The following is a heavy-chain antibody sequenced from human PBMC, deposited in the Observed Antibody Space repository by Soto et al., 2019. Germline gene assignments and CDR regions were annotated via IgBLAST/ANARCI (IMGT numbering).Heavy chain of an antibody. V-gene: IGHV4-31*03. D-gene: IGHD1-26*01. Sequence: QVQLQESGPGLVKPSQTLSLTCTVSGGSISSGGYYWSWIRQHPGKGLEWIGYIYYSGSTCYNHSLTSRVTISVDTSKNQFSLKLSSVTAADTAVYYCARLGAATTAGWFDPWGQGTLVTVSS. CDR1: GGSISSGGYY. CDR2: IYYSGST. CDR3: ARLGAATTAGWFDP. J-gene: IGHJ5*02.